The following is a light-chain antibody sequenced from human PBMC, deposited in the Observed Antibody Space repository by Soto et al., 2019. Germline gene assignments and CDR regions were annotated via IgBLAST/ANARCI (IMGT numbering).Light chain of an antibody. CDR2: RND. V-gene: IGLV1-47*01. Sequence: VLAQPPSASGTPGQRVTISCSGSSSNIGSNYVYWYQQLPGTAPKPLIYRNDQRPSGVPDRFSGSKSGTSASLAISGLRSEDEADYYCAAWDDSLSGWVFGGGTKLTVL. CDR3: AAWDDSLSGWV. J-gene: IGLJ3*02. CDR1: SSNIGSNY.